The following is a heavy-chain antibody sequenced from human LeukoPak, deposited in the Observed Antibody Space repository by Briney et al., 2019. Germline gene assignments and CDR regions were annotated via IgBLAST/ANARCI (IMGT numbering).Heavy chain of an antibody. CDR3: ARVPYYYDSSGYSFDY. D-gene: IGHD3-22*01. V-gene: IGHV1-46*01. CDR2: INPSGGST. J-gene: IGHJ4*02. Sequence: ASVKVSCKASGYTFTSYYMHWVRQAPGQGLEWMGIINPSGGSTSYAQKFQGRVTMTRDTSTSTVYMELSSLRSEDTAVYYCARVPYYYDSSGYSFDYWGQGTLVTVSS. CDR1: GYTFTSYY.